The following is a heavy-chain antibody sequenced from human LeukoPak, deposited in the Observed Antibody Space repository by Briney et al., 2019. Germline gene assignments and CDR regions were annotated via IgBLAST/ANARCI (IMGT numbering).Heavy chain of an antibody. D-gene: IGHD2-2*01. CDR3: AKGGYCSSTSCPPYYYYYGMDV. CDR2: ISGSGGST. Sequence: GGSLRLSCAASGFSFTSYAMTWVRQAPGQGLEWVSAISGSGGSTYYADSVKGRFTISRDNSKNTLYLQMNSLRAEDTAVYYCAKGGYCSSTSCPPYYYYYGMDVWGQGTTVTVSS. J-gene: IGHJ6*02. CDR1: GFSFTSYA. V-gene: IGHV3-23*01.